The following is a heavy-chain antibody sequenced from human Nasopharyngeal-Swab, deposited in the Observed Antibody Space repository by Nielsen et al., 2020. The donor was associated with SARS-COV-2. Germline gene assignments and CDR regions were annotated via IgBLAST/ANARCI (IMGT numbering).Heavy chain of an antibody. CDR1: GFAFSSYW. J-gene: IGHJ4*02. CDR3: ARDRNGDYGDY. D-gene: IGHD4-17*01. V-gene: IGHV3-74*01. CDR2: INSDGSST. Sequence: GGSLRLSCAASGFAFSSYWMHWVRQAPGKGLVWASRINSDGSSTSYADSVKGRFTISRDNAKNTLYLQMNSLRAEDTAVYYCARDRNGDYGDYWGQGTLVTVSS.